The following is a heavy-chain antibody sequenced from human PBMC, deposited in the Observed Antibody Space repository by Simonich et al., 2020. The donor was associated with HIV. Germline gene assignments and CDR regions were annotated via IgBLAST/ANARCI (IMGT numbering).Heavy chain of an antibody. D-gene: IGHD6-13*01. CDR1: GGSFSGYN. J-gene: IGHJ1*01. CDR3: ARLTAGGLGEYFQH. Sequence: QVQLQQWGAGLLKPSETLSLTCAVYGGSFSGYNWSWIRQPPGKGLEWIGEINHRGSTNYNPSLKGRVTISVDTSKNQFSLKLSSVTAADTAVYYCARLTAGGLGEYFQHWGQGTLVTVSS. CDR2: INHRGST. V-gene: IGHV4-34*01.